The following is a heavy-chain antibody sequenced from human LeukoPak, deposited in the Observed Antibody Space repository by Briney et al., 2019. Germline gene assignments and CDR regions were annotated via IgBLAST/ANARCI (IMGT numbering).Heavy chain of an antibody. CDR2: INPNSGAT. Sequence: ASVKVSCKASGYTFTVHYIHWVRQAPGQGLKWMGWINPNSGATHYAQSFQARVTMTRDTSIASSYMELTGLESDDTAVYYCARGRRILGGPENAGDFFDFWGQGSLVTVSS. CDR3: ARGRRILGGPENAGDFFDF. D-gene: IGHD3-16*01. V-gene: IGHV1-2*02. J-gene: IGHJ4*01. CDR1: GYTFTVHY.